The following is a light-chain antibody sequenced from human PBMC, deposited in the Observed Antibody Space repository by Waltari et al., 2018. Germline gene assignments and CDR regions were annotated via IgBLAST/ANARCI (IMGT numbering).Light chain of an antibody. CDR3: AAWDDSLGGPL. J-gene: IGLJ2*01. V-gene: IGLV1-44*01. CDR2: SNN. CDR1: SSNIENYS. Sequence: QSGLTQPPSASGTPGQRVTISCSGSSSNIENYSVNWYQLLPGTAAKLLIYSNNQAPSGVPDRFSGSKAGTSASRAISGLQSDDEGDYYCAAWDDSLGGPLFGGGTELTVL.